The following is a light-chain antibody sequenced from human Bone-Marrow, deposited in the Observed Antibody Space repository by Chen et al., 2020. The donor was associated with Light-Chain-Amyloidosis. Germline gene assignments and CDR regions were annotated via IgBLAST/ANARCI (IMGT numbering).Light chain of an antibody. Sequence: EIVLTQSPATLSLPPGERATLSCRASQRVSSYLAWYQQKPGQAPRLLIYDASNRATGIPARFSGSGSGTDFTLTISSLEPEDFAVYYCQRRSNWPPTFGGGTKVEIK. CDR2: DAS. CDR1: QRVSSY. J-gene: IGKJ4*01. CDR3: QRRSNWPPT. V-gene: IGKV3-11*01.